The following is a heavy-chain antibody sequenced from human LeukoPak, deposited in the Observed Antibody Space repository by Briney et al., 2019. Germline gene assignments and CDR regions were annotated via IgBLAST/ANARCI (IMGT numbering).Heavy chain of an antibody. CDR2: ISAYNGNT. CDR3: ARGYCSGGSCYLVENWFDF. CDR1: GYTFTSYG. J-gene: IGHJ5*01. V-gene: IGHV1-18*01. D-gene: IGHD2-15*01. Sequence: ASVKVSCKASGYTFTSYGISWVRQAPGQGLEWMEWISAYNGNTNYAQNFQGRVTMTRDTSMNTAYVELSRLRSDDTAVYFCARGYCSGGSCYLVENWFDFWGQGTLVTVSS.